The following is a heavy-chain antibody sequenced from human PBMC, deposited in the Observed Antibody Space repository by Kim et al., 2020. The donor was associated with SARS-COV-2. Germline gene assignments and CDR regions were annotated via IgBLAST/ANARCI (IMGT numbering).Heavy chain of an antibody. CDR2: MSYDGSNK. CDR3: ARDQSDGYNSRYYYGMDV. Sequence: GGSLRLSCAASGFTFSSYAIHWVRQPPGKRLEWVAVMSYDGSNKDYADTVKGRFTISRDNSKNTLYLQMNSLRPEDTAVYYCARDQSDGYNSRYYYGMDVWGQGTTVTVSS. CDR1: GFTFSSYA. V-gene: IGHV3-30*04. D-gene: IGHD5-12*01. J-gene: IGHJ6*02.